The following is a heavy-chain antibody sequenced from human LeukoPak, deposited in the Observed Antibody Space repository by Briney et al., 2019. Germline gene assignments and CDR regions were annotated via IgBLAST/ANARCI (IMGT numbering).Heavy chain of an antibody. CDR3: AKDSSVAGTGDY. V-gene: IGHV3-30*18. CDR1: GFTFSSYG. Sequence: GRSLRLSCAASGFTFSSYGMHWVRQAPGKGLEWVAVISYDGSNKYYADSVKGRFTISRDNSKNTLYLQMNSLRAEDTAVYYCAKDSSVAGTGDYWGRGTLVTVSS. CDR2: ISYDGSNK. D-gene: IGHD6-19*01. J-gene: IGHJ4*02.